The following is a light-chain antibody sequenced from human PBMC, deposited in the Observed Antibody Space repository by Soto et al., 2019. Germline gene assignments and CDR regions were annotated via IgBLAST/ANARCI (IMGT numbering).Light chain of an antibody. CDR1: SGHSSYA. V-gene: IGLV4-69*01. CDR2: LNSDGSH. CDR3: QTWGTGIQV. J-gene: IGLJ3*02. Sequence: QSVLTQSPSASASLGASVKLTCTLSSGHSSYAIAWHQQQPEKGPRYLMKLNSDGSHSKGDGIPDRFSGSSSGAERFLTIPRLQSEDEADYYCQTWGTGIQVFGGGTKLTVL.